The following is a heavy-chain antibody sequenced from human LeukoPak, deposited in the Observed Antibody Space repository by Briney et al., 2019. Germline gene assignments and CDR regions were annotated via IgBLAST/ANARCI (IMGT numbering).Heavy chain of an antibody. CDR1: GGTFSSYA. V-gene: IGHV1-69*05. Sequence: GASVKVSCKASGGTFSSYAISWVRQAPGQGLEWMGGIIPIFGTANYAQKFQGRVTITTDESTSTAYMELSSLRSEDTAVYYCAGLESHYYDSSGYYYGLYFQHWGQGTLVTVSS. J-gene: IGHJ1*01. CDR2: IIPIFGTA. CDR3: AGLESHYYDSSGYYYGLYFQH. D-gene: IGHD3-22*01.